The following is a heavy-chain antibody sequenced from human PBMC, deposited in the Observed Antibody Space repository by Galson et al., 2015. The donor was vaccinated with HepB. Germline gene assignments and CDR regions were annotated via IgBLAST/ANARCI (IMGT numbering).Heavy chain of an antibody. V-gene: IGHV3-74*01. CDR2: INSDGTRT. Sequence: SLRLSCAASGFTFSDHWMHWVRQAPGKGLVWVSRINSDGTRTSYADSVKGRFTISRDNAKNTLYLQMNSLRAEDTAVYYCTRNLVSDFWGQGTLVTVSS. J-gene: IGHJ4*02. CDR1: GFTFSDHW. CDR3: TRNLVSDF. D-gene: IGHD1-7*01.